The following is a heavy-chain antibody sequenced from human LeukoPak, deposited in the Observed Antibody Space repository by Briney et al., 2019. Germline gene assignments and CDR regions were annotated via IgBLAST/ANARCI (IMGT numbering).Heavy chain of an antibody. CDR1: GGSISSGGYY. CDR2: IYYSGST. V-gene: IGHV4-31*03. CDR3: ARGRLTTGGWFDP. D-gene: IGHD3-9*01. Sequence: SQTLSLTCTVSGGSISSGGYYWSWIRQHPGKGLEWIGYIYYSGSTYYNPSLKSRVTISVDTSKNQFSLKLSSVTAADTAVYYCARGRLTTGGWFDPWGQGTLVTVSS. J-gene: IGHJ5*02.